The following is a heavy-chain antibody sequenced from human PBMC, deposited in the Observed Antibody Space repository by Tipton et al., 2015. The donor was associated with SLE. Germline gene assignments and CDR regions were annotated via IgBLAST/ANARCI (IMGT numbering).Heavy chain of an antibody. V-gene: IGHV4-39*07. CDR3: VRINSGASRLFDY. J-gene: IGHJ4*02. Sequence: TPSLTCTVSGDSITSFNQYWGWIRQPPGRRLEYLASLYHSGDTYYNPSLRSRLTISMDTSKNQFSLRLRSVTAADTAVYYCVRINSGASRLFDYWGQGMLVAVSS. D-gene: IGHD1-26*01. CDR2: LYHSGDT. CDR1: GDSITSFNQY.